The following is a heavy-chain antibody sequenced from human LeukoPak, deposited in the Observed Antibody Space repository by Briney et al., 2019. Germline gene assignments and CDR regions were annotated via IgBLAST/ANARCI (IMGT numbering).Heavy chain of an antibody. CDR3: ARLDAYCSSTSCYYFDY. CDR1: GGSISSSSYY. CDR2: IYYSGST. V-gene: IGHV4-39*01. D-gene: IGHD2-2*01. J-gene: IGHJ4*02. Sequence: PSETLSHTCTVSGGSISSSSYYWGWIRQPPGKGLEWIGSIYYSGSTYYNPSLKSRVTISVDTSKNQFSLKLSSVTAADTAVYYCARLDAYCSSTSCYYFDYWGQGTLVTVSS.